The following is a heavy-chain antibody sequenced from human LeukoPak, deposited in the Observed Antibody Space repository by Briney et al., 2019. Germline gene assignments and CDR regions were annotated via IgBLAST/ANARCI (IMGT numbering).Heavy chain of an antibody. V-gene: IGHV5-10-1*01. J-gene: IGHJ6*02. Sequence: GESLKISCKGSGYIFTSHWIGWVRQMPGKGLEWMGRIGPSDSYTNYSPSFQGHVTISVDKSISTAYLQWTSLKSSDSAMYYCARRGYYYYGMDVWGQGTTVTVSS. CDR2: IGPSDSYT. CDR1: GYIFTSHW. CDR3: ARRGYYYYGMDV. D-gene: IGHD3-10*01.